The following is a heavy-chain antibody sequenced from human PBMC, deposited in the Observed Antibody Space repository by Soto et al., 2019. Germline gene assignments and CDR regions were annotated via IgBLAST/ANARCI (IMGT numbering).Heavy chain of an antibody. D-gene: IGHD3-10*01. Sequence: QVQLVESGGGVVQPGRSLRLSCAASGFTFSSYGMHWVRQAPGKGLEWVAVISYDGSNKYYADSVKGRFTISRDNSKNTRYLQMNSLGGEDKAVYYCAKTRSPMGRERWLYYYYYGMDVWGQGTTVTVSS. CDR1: GFTFSSYG. J-gene: IGHJ6*02. CDR2: ISYDGSNK. V-gene: IGHV3-30*18. CDR3: AKTRSPMGRERWLYYYYYGMDV.